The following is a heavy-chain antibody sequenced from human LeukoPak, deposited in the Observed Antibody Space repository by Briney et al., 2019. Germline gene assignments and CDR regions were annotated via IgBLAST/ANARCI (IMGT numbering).Heavy chain of an antibody. V-gene: IGHV4-34*01. CDR3: ARDTWGYSSSSGNLDY. CDR2: INHSGGT. J-gene: IGHJ4*02. CDR1: GGSFSGYY. Sequence: PSETLSLTCAVYGGSFSGYYWSWIRQPPGKGLEWIGEINHSGGTNYNPSLKSRVTISVDTSKNQFSLKLSSVTAADTAVYYCARDTWGYSSSSGNLDYWGQGTLVTVSS. D-gene: IGHD6-6*01.